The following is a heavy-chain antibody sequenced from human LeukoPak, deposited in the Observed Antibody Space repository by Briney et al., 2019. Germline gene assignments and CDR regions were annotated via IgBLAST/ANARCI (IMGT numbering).Heavy chain of an antibody. D-gene: IGHD3-10*01. CDR3: PKSVVVRGNVNYDY. J-gene: IGHJ4*02. CDR2: IRGSCGST. V-gene: IGHV3-23*01. CDR1: GFTFSSYG. Sequence: PGRSLRLSCAASGFTFSSYGMSWVRHAPGKGLEWVSAIRGSCGSTYYADSVKGRLTISRDNSKNTLDLPMNSLIAEDTPVYYWPKSVVVRGNVNYDYWGQGTLVTVSS.